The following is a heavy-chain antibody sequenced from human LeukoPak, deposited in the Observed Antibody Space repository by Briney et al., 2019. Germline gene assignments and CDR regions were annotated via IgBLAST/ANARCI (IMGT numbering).Heavy chain of an antibody. D-gene: IGHD3-10*01. Sequence: SETLSLTCTVSVGSITPYYWSWIREPPGKGLECIGYMYYSGSTNYNPSLKSRVTISVDTSKNQFSLKLSSVTAADTAVYYGARGNGSRRGTFDIWGQGTMVTVSS. J-gene: IGHJ3*02. V-gene: IGHV4-59*01. CDR1: VGSITPYY. CDR3: ARGNGSRRGTFDI. CDR2: MYYSGST.